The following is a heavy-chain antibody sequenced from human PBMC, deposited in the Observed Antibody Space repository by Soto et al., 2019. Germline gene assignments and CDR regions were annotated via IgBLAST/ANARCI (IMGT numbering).Heavy chain of an antibody. Sequence: SETLSLTCTASGGCISTYYWSWLRQPAGQGLEWIGRIYTSGSTNYNPSLKSRVTMSVDTAKNQLSLKLSSVTAADTAVYYCARHCSSTSCSNWFDPWGQGTLVTVSS. CDR3: ARHCSSTSCSNWFDP. CDR1: GGCISTYY. D-gene: IGHD2-2*01. V-gene: IGHV4-4*07. CDR2: IYTSGST. J-gene: IGHJ5*02.